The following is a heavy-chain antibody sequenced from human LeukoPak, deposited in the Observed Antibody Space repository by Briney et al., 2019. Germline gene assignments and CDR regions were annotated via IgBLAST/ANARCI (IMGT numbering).Heavy chain of an antibody. CDR3: ASRHFGGPFDY. J-gene: IGHJ4*02. Sequence: GGSLRLSCAATGFTFSNYWMSWVRQAPGKGLEWVANIKEDGSEKYYVDSVKGRFTISRDNAKNSLYLQMSSLRADDTAVYYCASRHFGGPFDYWGQGTLVNVSS. V-gene: IGHV3-7*01. CDR1: GFTFSNYW. D-gene: IGHD4-23*01. CDR2: IKEDGSEK.